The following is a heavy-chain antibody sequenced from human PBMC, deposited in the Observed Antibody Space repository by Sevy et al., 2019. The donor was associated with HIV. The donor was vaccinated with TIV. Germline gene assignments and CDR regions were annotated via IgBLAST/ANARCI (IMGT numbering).Heavy chain of an antibody. J-gene: IGHJ4*02. CDR1: GVSVSSDTYY. D-gene: IGHD3-22*01. CDR3: AREPDFYDNSSYYWDY. CDR2: VYHTGST. Sequence: SETLSLTCAVSGVSVSSDTYYWSWIRQPPGKGLEWIGYVYHTGSTNYSPSFKSRVTISVDTSKNQFSLRLFSVAAAYTAVYYCAREPDFYDNSSYYWDYWGQGALVSVSS. V-gene: IGHV4-61*01.